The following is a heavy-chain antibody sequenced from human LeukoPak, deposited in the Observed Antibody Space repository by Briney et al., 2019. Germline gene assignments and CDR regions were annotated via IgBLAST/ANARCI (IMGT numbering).Heavy chain of an antibody. Sequence: GGSLRLSCAASGFTFSSYTMNWVRQAPGKGLEWVSSISSSSGYIYYAESVKGRFTISRDNARNSLYLQMNSLRAEDTAVYYCARVVVSSGSLDYWGQGTLVTVTS. CDR2: ISSSSGYI. J-gene: IGHJ4*02. CDR3: ARVVVSSGSLDY. V-gene: IGHV3-21*01. CDR1: GFTFSSYT. D-gene: IGHD3-10*01.